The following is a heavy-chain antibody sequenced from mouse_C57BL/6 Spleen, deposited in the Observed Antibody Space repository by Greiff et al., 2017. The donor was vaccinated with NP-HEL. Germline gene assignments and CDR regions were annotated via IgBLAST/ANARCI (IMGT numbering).Heavy chain of an antibody. CDR3: GITTVVATDD. V-gene: IGHV1-82*01. Sequence: VQLQQSGPELVKPGASVKISCKASGYAFSSSWMNWVKQRPGKGLEWIGRIYPGDGGTNYNGKFKGKATLTADKSSSTAYMQLSSLASEDSAVYFCGITTVVATDDWGQGTTLTVSS. J-gene: IGHJ2*01. CDR1: GYAFSSSW. CDR2: IYPGDGGT. D-gene: IGHD1-1*01.